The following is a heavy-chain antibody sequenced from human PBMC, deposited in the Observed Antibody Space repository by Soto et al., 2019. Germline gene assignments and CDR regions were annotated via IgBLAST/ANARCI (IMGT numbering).Heavy chain of an antibody. CDR1: GGSISSGTW. V-gene: IGHV4-4*02. J-gene: IGHJ4*02. CDR2: IYHSGSP. Sequence: PSETLSLTCAVSGGSISSGTWWSWVRQPPGRGLEWIGEIYHSGSPNYNPSLKSRVTISVDTSKNEFSLKVSSVTAADTAVYYCARVTGSKGYFDYWGQGTLVTVSS. CDR3: ARVTGSKGYFDY. D-gene: IGHD2-2*01.